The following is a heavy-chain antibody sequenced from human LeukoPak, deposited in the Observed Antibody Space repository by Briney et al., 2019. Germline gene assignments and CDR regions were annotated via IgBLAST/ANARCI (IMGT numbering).Heavy chain of an antibody. CDR2: IFYSGST. J-gene: IGHJ4*02. V-gene: IGHV4-39*07. CDR1: SGSISTSNYY. CDR3: ARDRYYYDNSGSTFDY. D-gene: IGHD3-22*01. Sequence: PSETLSLTCTVSSGSISTSNYYWGWVRQPPGKALEWIGNIFYSGSTYYSPSLKSRVTISLDTSRNQFSLKLSSVTAADTAVYYCARDRYYYDNSGSTFDYWGQGTLVTVSS.